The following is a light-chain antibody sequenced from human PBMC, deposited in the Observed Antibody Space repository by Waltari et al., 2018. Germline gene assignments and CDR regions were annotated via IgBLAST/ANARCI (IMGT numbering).Light chain of an antibody. J-gene: IGLJ2*01. CDR2: EFS. CDR3: CSYAGSNNLV. V-gene: IGLV2-8*01. CDR1: SSDVAGDNY. Sequence: QSALTQPPSASGSPGQSVTISCTGTSSDVAGDNYVSWYQQHPGTAPKVIIFEFSKRPSGVPDRFTGSKSGNTASLTVSGLQAEDEADYYCCSYAGSNNLVFGGGTKLTVL.